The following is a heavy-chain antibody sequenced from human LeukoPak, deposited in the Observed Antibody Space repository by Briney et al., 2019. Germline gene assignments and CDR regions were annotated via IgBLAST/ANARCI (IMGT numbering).Heavy chain of an antibody. Sequence: HPGGSLRLSCAASGVSFSTTWMHWVRQAPGKGLMWVSHVSSDGSRTYADSVKGRFTVSRDNNKDMVYLQMSSLRAEDTAVYYCATDGAYGLTHWGRGTLVTVSS. CDR2: VSSDGSR. CDR3: ATDGAYGLTH. CDR1: GVSFSTTW. J-gene: IGHJ4*02. D-gene: IGHD3-16*01. V-gene: IGHV3-74*01.